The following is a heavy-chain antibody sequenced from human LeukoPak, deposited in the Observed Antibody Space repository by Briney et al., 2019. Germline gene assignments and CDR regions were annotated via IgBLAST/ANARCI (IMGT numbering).Heavy chain of an antibody. CDR2: IYYSGST. J-gene: IGHJ3*02. D-gene: IGHD3-22*01. V-gene: IGHV4-31*03. CDR1: GGSISGDY. CDR3: ARDGSGYGLTLDAFDI. Sequence: SETLSLTRTVSGGSISGDYWSWIRQHPGKGLEWIGYIYYSGSTYYNPSPKSRVTISVDTSKNQFSLKLSSVTAADTAVYYCARDGSGYGLTLDAFDIWGQGTMVTVSS.